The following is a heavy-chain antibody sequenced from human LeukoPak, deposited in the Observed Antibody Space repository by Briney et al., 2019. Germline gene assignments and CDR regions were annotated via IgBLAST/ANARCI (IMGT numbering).Heavy chain of an antibody. CDR2: INPNSGGT. J-gene: IGHJ1*01. Sequence: ASVKVSCKASGYTFTGYYMHWVRQAPGQGLEWMGWINPNSGGTNYAQKLQGRVTMTTGTSTSTAYMELRSLRSDDTAVYYCARNAIFGYFQHWGQGTLVTVSS. CDR1: GYTFTGYY. D-gene: IGHD3-10*02. V-gene: IGHV1-2*02. CDR3: ARNAIFGYFQH.